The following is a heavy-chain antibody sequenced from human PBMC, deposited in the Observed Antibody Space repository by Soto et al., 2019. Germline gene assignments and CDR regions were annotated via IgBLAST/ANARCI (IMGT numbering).Heavy chain of an antibody. D-gene: IGHD3-22*01. V-gene: IGHV1-69*13. CDR2: IIPIFGTA. Sequence: SVKVSCKASGGTFSRYAISWVRQAPGQGLEWMGGIIPIFGTANYAQKFQGRVTITADESTSTAYMELSSLRSEDTAVYYCARPRNYYDSSGYYPDAFDIWGQGTMVTVSS. CDR1: GGTFSRYA. CDR3: ARPRNYYDSSGYYPDAFDI. J-gene: IGHJ3*02.